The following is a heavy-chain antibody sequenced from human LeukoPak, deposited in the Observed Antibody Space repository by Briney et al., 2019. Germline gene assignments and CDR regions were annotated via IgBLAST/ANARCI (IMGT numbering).Heavy chain of an antibody. J-gene: IGHJ6*02. CDR2: IWYDGSNK. CDR3: ARASTYYYYGMDV. V-gene: IGHV3-33*01. CDR1: GFTFSRSG. Sequence: GGSLRLSCAASGFTFSRSGMHWVRQAPGKGLEWVAVIWYDGSNKYYADSVKGRFTISRDNSKNTLYLQMNSLRAEDTAVYYCARASTYYYYGMDVWGQGTTVTVSS. D-gene: IGHD2/OR15-2a*01.